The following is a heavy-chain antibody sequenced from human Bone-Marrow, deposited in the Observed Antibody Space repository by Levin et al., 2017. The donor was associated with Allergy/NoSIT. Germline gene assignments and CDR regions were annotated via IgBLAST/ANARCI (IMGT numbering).Heavy chain of an antibody. CDR3: VRDLAGRDGN. CDR2: INEYGSIT. J-gene: IGHJ4*02. Sequence: SCAASGFSFTTYWMHWVRQAPGKGLVWVSRINEYGSITNYADTVNGRFTISRDNARNTLYLQMHNLRAEDTALYYCVRDLAGRDGNWGQGTLVTVSS. D-gene: IGHD2-21*02. V-gene: IGHV3-74*01. CDR1: GFSFTTYW.